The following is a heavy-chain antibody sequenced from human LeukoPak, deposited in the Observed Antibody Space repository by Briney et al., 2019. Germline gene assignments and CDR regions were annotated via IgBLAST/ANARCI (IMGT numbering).Heavy chain of an antibody. CDR2: IHHSGST. CDR3: ARHYYYESSGFYMWPPGY. J-gene: IGHJ4*02. CDR1: GGSFSGYY. Sequence: SETLSLTCAVYGGSFSGYYWSWIRQPPGKGLEWIGNIHHSGSTYYTASLKSRVTISADTSKNQFFLQLRSVTAADTAVYYCARHYYYESSGFYMWPPGYWGQGTLVTVSS. D-gene: IGHD3-22*01. V-gene: IGHV4-34*01.